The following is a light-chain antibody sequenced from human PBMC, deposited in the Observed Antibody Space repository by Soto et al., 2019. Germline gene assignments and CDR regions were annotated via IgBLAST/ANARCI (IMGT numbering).Light chain of an antibody. CDR1: QSVSTN. J-gene: IGKJ1*01. CDR3: QQYNDWWT. V-gene: IGKV3-15*01. Sequence: VMTQSPATLSVSPGERATLSCRASQSVSTNLTWYQQKPGQAPRLLMYGASTRATGVPARFSGSGSGTEFTLTISSLQSEDFAVYYCQQYNDWWTFGQGTKVDIK. CDR2: GAS.